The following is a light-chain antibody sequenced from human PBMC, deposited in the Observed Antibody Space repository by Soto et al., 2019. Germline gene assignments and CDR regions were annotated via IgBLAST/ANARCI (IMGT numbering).Light chain of an antibody. Sequence: EIVMTQSPATLSVSPGERATLSCRASQSVSSNLAWFQQKPGQAPRLLMYGASTRATGIPARFSGSGSGTEFTLTISSLQSEDVAFYYCQQYHHWRTFGQGTKVEIK. V-gene: IGKV3-15*01. CDR1: QSVSSN. CDR2: GAS. CDR3: QQYHHWRT. J-gene: IGKJ1*01.